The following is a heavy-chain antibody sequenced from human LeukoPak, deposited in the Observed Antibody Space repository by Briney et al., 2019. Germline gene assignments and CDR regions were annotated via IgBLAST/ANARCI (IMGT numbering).Heavy chain of an antibody. CDR2: ISSSSSYI. D-gene: IGHD3-10*01. CDR1: GFTFSSYI. J-gene: IGHJ6*03. Sequence: GGSLRLSCAASGFTFSSYIMNWVRQAPGKGLEWVSSISSSSSYIYYADSVKGRFTISRDNAKNSLYLQMNSLRAEDTAVYYCARSSYYYGSGDFMDVWGKGTTVTVSS. CDR3: ARSSYYYGSGDFMDV. V-gene: IGHV3-21*01.